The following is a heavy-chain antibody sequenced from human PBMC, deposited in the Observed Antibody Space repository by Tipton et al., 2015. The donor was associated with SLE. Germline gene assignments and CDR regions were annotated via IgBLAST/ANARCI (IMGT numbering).Heavy chain of an antibody. V-gene: IGHV4-59*01. D-gene: IGHD3-3*01. J-gene: IGHJ4*02. CDR3: ARRSLGFLEG. CDR2: IYYSGST. Sequence: TLSLTCTVSGGSISLYYWSWIRQPPGKGLDWIGYIYYSGSTNYNPSLQSRVTISVDTSKNQFSLKLSSVTAADTAVYYCARRSLGFLEGWGQGTLVTVSS. CDR1: GGSISLYY.